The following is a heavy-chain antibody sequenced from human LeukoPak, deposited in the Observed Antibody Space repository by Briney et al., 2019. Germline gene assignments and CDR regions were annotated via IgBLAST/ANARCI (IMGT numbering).Heavy chain of an antibody. V-gene: IGHV3-30*02. J-gene: IGHJ4*02. CDR1: GFSFSDHA. CDR2: IRFDGTTT. Sequence: GGSLRLSCGASGFSFSDHAMHWVRQAPDKGLEWVAFIRFDGTTTDYTDSVKGRFTISRDNSKNTLLLQMNSLRPEDTGVYFCAKPSGNYVDYWGQGTLVTVSS. CDR3: AKPSGNYVDY. D-gene: IGHD1-26*01.